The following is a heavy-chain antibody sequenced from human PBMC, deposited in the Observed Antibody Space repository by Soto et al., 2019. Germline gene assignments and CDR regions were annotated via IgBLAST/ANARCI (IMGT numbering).Heavy chain of an antibody. D-gene: IGHD2-21*02. CDR1: GFTFSSYA. J-gene: IGHJ4*02. Sequence: EVQLLESGGGLVQPGGSLRLSCAASGFTFSSYAMTWVRQAPVKGLEWVSAINGGGGSTYYEDSVKGRFTISRDNSKNTLYLQMNSLGAEDTAVYYCANLRRGGDGPDYWGQGTPVTVSS. CDR2: INGGGGST. V-gene: IGHV3-23*01. CDR3: ANLRRGGDGPDY.